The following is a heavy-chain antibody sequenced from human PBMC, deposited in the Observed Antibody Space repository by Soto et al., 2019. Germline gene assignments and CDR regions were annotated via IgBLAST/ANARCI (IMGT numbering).Heavy chain of an antibody. Sequence: GGALRLSCAASGVRFSTYGMHLGRPAPGKGVEGGAVIWYDGSNKYYADSVKGLFTISRDNSKTTLYLQMNSLRAEDTAVYYCARDRSSSGFPTPTHYYYYGMDVWGQGTTVTVSS. CDR3: ARDRSSSGFPTPTHYYYYGMDV. V-gene: IGHV3-33*08. CDR1: GVRFSTYG. D-gene: IGHD6-19*01. J-gene: IGHJ6*02. CDR2: IWYDGSNK.